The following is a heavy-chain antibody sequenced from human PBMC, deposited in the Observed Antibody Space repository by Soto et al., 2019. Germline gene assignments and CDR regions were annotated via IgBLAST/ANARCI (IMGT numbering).Heavy chain of an antibody. D-gene: IGHD3-10*01. Sequence: SETLSLTCAVSGVNIGSGNWWTWVRQSPQRGLEYIGEIFHDGTANYYPSFERRVAISVDTSKNQFSLKLTSVTAADTAIYFCARLVYDTRLNYMYFDFWGQGTLVTVSS. CDR1: GVNIGSGNW. CDR3: ARLVYDTRLNYMYFDF. J-gene: IGHJ4*02. V-gene: IGHV4-4*02. CDR2: IFHDGTA.